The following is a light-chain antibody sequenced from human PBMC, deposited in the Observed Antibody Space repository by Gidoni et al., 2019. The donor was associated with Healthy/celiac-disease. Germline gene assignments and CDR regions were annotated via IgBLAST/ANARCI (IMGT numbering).Light chain of an antibody. CDR1: SLRSYY. Sequence: SSELTPDPAVSVALGQTVRITCQGDSLRSYYASWYQQKPGQAPVLVIYGKNNRPSGIPDRFSGSSSGNTASLTITGAQAEDEADYYCNSRDSSGNHVVFGGGTKLXV. V-gene: IGLV3-19*01. J-gene: IGLJ2*01. CDR2: GKN. CDR3: NSRDSSGNHVV.